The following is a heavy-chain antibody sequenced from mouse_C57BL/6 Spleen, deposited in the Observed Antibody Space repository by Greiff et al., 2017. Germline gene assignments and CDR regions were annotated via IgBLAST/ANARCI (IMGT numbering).Heavy chain of an antibody. Sequence: QVQLQQSGPELVKPGASVKISCKASGYAFSRSWMNWVKQRPGQGLEWIGRIYPGDGDTNYNGKFKGKATLTADKSSSTAYMQLSSLTSEDSAVYDCARDDGKWYLDVWGKGTRVT. J-gene: IGHJ1*03. CDR3: ARDDGKWYLDV. V-gene: IGHV1-82*01. D-gene: IGHD2-3*01. CDR2: IYPGDGDT. CDR1: GYAFSRSW.